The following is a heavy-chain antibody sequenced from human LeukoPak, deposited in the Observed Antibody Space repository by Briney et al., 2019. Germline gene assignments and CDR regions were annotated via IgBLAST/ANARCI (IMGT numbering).Heavy chain of an antibody. CDR3: AREYCSSTSCYFAFDI. CDR1: GYTFTSYD. Sequence: GASVKVSCKASGYTFTSYDINWVRQATGQGLEWMGWMNPNSGNTGYAQKFQGRVTITRNTSISTAYMELSSLRSEDTAVYYCAREYCSSTSCYFAFDIWGQGTMVTVSS. V-gene: IGHV1-8*03. CDR2: MNPNSGNT. D-gene: IGHD2-2*01. J-gene: IGHJ3*02.